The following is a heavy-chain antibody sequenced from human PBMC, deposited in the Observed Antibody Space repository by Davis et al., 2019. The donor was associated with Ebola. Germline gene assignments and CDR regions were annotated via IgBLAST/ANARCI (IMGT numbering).Heavy chain of an antibody. V-gene: IGHV3-48*01. J-gene: IGHJ6*02. CDR2: ISSSSSTI. CDR1: GFTFSSYS. D-gene: IGHD6-13*01. CDR3: AKDLAAADSLFFSGMDV. Sequence: GESLKISCAASGFTFSSYSMNWVRQAPGKGLEWVSYISSSSSTIYYADSVKGRFTISRDNAKNSLYLQMNSLRAEDTAVYHCAKDLAAADSLFFSGMDVWGQGTTVTVSS.